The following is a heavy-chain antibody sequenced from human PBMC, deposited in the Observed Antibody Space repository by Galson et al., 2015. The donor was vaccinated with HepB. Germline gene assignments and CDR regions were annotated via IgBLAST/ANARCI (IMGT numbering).Heavy chain of an antibody. J-gene: IGHJ4*02. CDR1: GLTFSDYY. CDR3: ARVADADYGDHSHFDY. Sequence: SLRLSCAASGLTFSDYYMSWLRQAPGKGLEWLSYISSTGTYTNYADSVKGRFTISRDNAKNSLYLQMNNLRAEDTAVYYCARVADADYGDHSHFDYWGQGTLVTVSS. D-gene: IGHD4-17*01. V-gene: IGHV3-11*06. CDR2: ISSTGTYT.